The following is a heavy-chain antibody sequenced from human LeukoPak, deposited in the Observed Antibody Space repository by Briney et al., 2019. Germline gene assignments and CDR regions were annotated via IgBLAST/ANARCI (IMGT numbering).Heavy chain of an antibody. CDR1: GFTVSSNY. D-gene: IGHD1-20*01. V-gene: IGHV3-48*01. CDR2: ITRSSTTI. J-gene: IGHJ5*02. Sequence: PGGSLRLSCAASGFTVSSNYMSWVRQAPGKGLEWVSYITRSSTTIYYAYSVKGRFTISRENAKNSLYLQMNSLRVEDTAIYYCAGGDYNWNGFDPWGQGTLVTVSS. CDR3: AGGDYNWNGFDP.